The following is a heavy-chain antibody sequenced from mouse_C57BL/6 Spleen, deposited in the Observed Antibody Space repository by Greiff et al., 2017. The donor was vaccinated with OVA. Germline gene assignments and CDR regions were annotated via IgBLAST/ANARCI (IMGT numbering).Heavy chain of an antibody. J-gene: IGHJ2*01. CDR1: GYTFTSYW. V-gene: IGHV1-64*01. CDR2: IHPNSGST. Sequence: VQLQQPGAELVKPGASVKLSCKASGYTFTSYWMHWVKQRPGQGLEWIGMIHPNSGSTNYNEKFKSKATLTVDKSSSTAYMQLSSLTSEDAAVYYCAKSSIYYGNYGDYWGQGTTLTVSS. CDR3: AKSSIYYGNYGDY. D-gene: IGHD2-1*01.